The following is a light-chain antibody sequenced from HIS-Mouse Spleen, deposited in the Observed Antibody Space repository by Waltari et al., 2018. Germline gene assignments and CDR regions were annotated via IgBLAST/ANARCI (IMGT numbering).Light chain of an antibody. J-gene: IGLJ3*02. CDR1: SSNIGSNT. CDR2: RNK. CDR3: AAWDDSLNGPV. V-gene: IGLV1-44*01. Sequence: QSVLTQPPSASGTPGQRATISCSGSSSNIGSNTVNWYQQLPGTAPKLLIYRNKQPPSGVPDRFSGSKSGTSASLAISGLQSEDEADYYCAAWDDSLNGPVFGGGTKLTVL.